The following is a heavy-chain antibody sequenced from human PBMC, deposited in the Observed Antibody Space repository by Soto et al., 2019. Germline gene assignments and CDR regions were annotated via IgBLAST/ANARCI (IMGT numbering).Heavy chain of an antibody. CDR2: IYYDGST. J-gene: IGHJ4*02. CDR3: ARHHSGHQFDF. CDR1: GGSISSSLYY. D-gene: IGHD1-26*01. V-gene: IGHV4-39*01. Sequence: QLQLQESGPGLVKPSETLSLNCIVSGGSISSSLYYWGWVRQPPGKGLEWVATIYYDGSTYYNPSLQSRVSMSVDTSKDEFSLRLSTVTAADTAVYFCARHHSGHQFDFWCQGTLVTVSS.